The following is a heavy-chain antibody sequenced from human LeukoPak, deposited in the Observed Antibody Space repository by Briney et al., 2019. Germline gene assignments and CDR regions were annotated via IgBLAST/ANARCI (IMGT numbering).Heavy chain of an antibody. CDR2: IRYEGSNK. J-gene: IGHJ5*02. Sequence: GGSLRLSCAASGFTFSTYGMHWVRQAPGKGLEWVAFIRYEGSNKYYADSVKGPFTISRDNSKNTLYLQMNSLRAEDTAVYYCAKDLTGITSAWGQGTLVTVSS. CDR1: GFTFSTYG. D-gene: IGHD6-13*01. V-gene: IGHV3-30*02. CDR3: AKDLTGITSA.